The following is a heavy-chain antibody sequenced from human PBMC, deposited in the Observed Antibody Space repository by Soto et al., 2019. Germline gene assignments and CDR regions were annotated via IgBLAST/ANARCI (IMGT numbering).Heavy chain of an antibody. Sequence: GGSLRLSCAASGFTFSSYGMHWVRQAPGKGLEWVAVIWYDGSNKYYADSVKGRFTISRDNSKNTLYLQMNSLRAEDTAVYYCARGSAGTRGDYYYYGMDVWGQGTTVTVSS. D-gene: IGHD1-7*01. V-gene: IGHV3-33*01. J-gene: IGHJ6*02. CDR1: GFTFSSYG. CDR3: ARGSAGTRGDYYYYGMDV. CDR2: IWYDGSNK.